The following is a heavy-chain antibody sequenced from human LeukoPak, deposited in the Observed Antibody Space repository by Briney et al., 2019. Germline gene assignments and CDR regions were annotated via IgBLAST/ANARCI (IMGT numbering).Heavy chain of an antibody. D-gene: IGHD4-23*01. Sequence: GGSLRLSCAASGFSISNNAMHWVRQAPGRGLEWVACIRYDGNNKNYADSVKGRFTISRDNSRDTLYLQMNSLRADDTAVYYCTKGDDYGANTRLPKYNWFDPWGQGTLVTVSA. CDR2: IRYDGNNK. J-gene: IGHJ5*02. CDR3: TKGDDYGANTRLPKYNWFDP. CDR1: GFSISNNA. V-gene: IGHV3-30*02.